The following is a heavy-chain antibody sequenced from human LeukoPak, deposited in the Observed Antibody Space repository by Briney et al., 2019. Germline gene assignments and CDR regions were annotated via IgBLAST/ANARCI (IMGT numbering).Heavy chain of an antibody. D-gene: IGHD3-3*01. CDR3: ARLDYDFWSVERGNWFDA. Sequence: GESLKIFSKGSGYSFTSYWNGWMRQMPRKGLEWMGIIYPGDSDTRYSPSFQGQVTISADKSISTAYLQWSSLKASDTAMYYCARLDYDFWSVERGNWFDAWGQGALVTVSS. CDR1: GYSFTSYW. J-gene: IGHJ5*02. V-gene: IGHV5-51*01. CDR2: IYPGDSDT.